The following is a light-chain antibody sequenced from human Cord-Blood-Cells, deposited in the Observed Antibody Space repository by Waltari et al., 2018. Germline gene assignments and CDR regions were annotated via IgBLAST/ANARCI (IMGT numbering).Light chain of an antibody. CDR2: GAS. Sequence: EIGMTQSPATLSALPGARATLSCRASQGVSSNLAWYQQKPGQAPRLLIYGASTRATGIPARCSGSGSGTEFTLTISSLQSEDFAVYYCQQYNNWPYSFGQGTKLEIK. CDR3: QQYNNWPYS. V-gene: IGKV3-15*01. CDR1: QGVSSN. J-gene: IGKJ2*03.